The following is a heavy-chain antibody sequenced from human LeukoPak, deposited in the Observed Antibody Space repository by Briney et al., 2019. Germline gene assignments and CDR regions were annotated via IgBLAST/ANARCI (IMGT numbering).Heavy chain of an antibody. CDR1: GDXVPSNNAT. D-gene: IGHD4-17*01. J-gene: IGHJ4*02. V-gene: IGHV6-1*01. Sequence: SQTLSLTRAISGDXVPSNNATXXWXXQSPSRGLEWLGRTXYRSKWYNEYAVSVKSRITINPDTSKNQFSLQLNSVTPEDTAVYYCARVNLYGESALDYWGQGTLVTVSS. CDR2: TXYRSKWYN. CDR3: ARVNLYGESALDY.